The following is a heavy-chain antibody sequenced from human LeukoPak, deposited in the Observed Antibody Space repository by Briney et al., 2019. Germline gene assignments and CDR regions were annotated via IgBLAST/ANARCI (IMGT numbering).Heavy chain of an antibody. CDR3: VRQMVGASFDY. V-gene: IGHV3-7*01. CDR1: GFIFSRYA. CDR2: IKQDGSET. J-gene: IGHJ4*02. D-gene: IGHD1-26*01. Sequence: GGSLRLSCAASGFIFSRYAMSWVRQAPGKGLEWVANIKQDGSETYYVDSVRGRFTFSRDNAENSVYLQMNSLRAEDTAVYYCVRQMVGASFDYWGQGTLVTVSS.